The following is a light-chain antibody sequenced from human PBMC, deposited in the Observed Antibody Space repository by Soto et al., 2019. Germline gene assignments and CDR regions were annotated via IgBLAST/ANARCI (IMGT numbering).Light chain of an antibody. CDR2: DVS. J-gene: IGLJ1*01. CDR1: SSDVGNYNY. V-gene: IGLV2-14*03. CDR3: SSYTSSDTYV. Sequence: QSALTQPASVSGSPGQSITISCTGTSSDVGNYNYVSWHQHHPGKAPKLMINDVSNRPSGVSNRFSGSKSGNTASLTISGLQAEDEADYYCSSYTSSDTYVFVTGTKVTVL.